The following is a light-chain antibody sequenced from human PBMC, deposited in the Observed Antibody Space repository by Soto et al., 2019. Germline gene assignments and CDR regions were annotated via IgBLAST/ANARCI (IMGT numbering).Light chain of an antibody. CDR2: DAS. V-gene: IGKV3-11*01. Sequence: EIVLTQSPATLSLSPGEKATLSCRASQSVSSYLAWYQQKPGQAPRLLIYDASTRATGISARFSGSGSGTDFTLTISSLEPEYFAVYYCQQRSNWPVTFGQGTKVDIK. J-gene: IGKJ1*01. CDR1: QSVSSY. CDR3: QQRSNWPVT.